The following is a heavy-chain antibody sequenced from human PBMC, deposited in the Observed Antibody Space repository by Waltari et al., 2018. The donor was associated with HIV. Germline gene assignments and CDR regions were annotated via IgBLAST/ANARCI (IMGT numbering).Heavy chain of an antibody. J-gene: IGHJ4*02. CDR3: ARDPQYCSSTSCSYYFDY. CDR1: GFTFSNYA. D-gene: IGHD2-2*01. CDR2: ISYDGSNK. Sequence: QVQLVESGGGVVQPGGSLRLSRAASGFTFSNYALNWVRQAPGKGLEWVAVISYDGSNKYYADSGKGRFTISRDNSKNTLYLQMNSLRAEDTAVYYCARDPQYCSSTSCSYYFDYWGQGTLVTVSS. V-gene: IGHV3-30-3*01.